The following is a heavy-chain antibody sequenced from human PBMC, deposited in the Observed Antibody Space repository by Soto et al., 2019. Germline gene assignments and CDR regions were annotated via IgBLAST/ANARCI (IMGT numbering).Heavy chain of an antibody. J-gene: IGHJ6*02. D-gene: IGHD3-3*01. CDR1: GGTFSSYA. Sequence: SVKVSCKASGGTFSSYAISWVRQAPGQGLEWMGGIIPIFGTANYAQKFQGRVTITADESTSTAYMELSSLRSEDTAVYYCARAYYDFWSGYSTPAFDYYYGMDVWGQGTTVTVSS. CDR2: IIPIFGTA. CDR3: ARAYYDFWSGYSTPAFDYYYGMDV. V-gene: IGHV1-69*13.